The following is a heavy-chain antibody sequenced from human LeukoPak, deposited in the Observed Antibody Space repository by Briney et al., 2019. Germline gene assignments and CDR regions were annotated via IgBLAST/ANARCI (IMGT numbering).Heavy chain of an antibody. CDR3: ARALYCSSISCSWFDP. CDR1: GGSISSYY. Sequence: SETLSLTCTVSGGSISSYYWSWIRQPPGKGLEWIGYIYYSGSTNYNPSLKNRVTISVDTSKNQFSLKLSSVTAADTAVYYCARALYCSSISCSWFDPWGQGTLVTVSS. CDR2: IYYSGST. J-gene: IGHJ5*02. D-gene: IGHD2-2*01. V-gene: IGHV4-59*01.